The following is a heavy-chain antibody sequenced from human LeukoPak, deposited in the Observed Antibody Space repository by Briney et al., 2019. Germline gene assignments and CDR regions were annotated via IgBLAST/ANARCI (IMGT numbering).Heavy chain of an antibody. CDR2: IIPIFGIA. D-gene: IGHD3-10*01. Sequence: ASVKVSCKASGGTFSSYAISWVRQAPGQGLEWMGRIIPIFGIANYAQKFQGRVTITADKSTSTAYMELSSLRSGDTAVYYCARDYYYGSGSYLEALDAFDIWGQGTMVTVSS. V-gene: IGHV1-69*04. CDR1: GGTFSSYA. J-gene: IGHJ3*02. CDR3: ARDYYYGSGSYLEALDAFDI.